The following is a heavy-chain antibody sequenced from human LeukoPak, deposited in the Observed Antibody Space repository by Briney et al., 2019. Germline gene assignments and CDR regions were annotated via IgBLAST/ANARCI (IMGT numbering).Heavy chain of an antibody. V-gene: IGHV3-21*01. CDR2: ISGSSSYI. J-gene: IGHJ4*02. CDR1: GFTFSSYS. CDR3: ARGVGIVGATRDYFDY. D-gene: IGHD1-26*01. Sequence: KPGGSLRPSCAASGFTFSSYSMNWVRQAPGKGLEWVSSISGSSSYIYYADSVKGRFTISRDNAKNSLYLQMNSLRAEDTAVYYCARGVGIVGATRDYFDYWGQGTLVTVSS.